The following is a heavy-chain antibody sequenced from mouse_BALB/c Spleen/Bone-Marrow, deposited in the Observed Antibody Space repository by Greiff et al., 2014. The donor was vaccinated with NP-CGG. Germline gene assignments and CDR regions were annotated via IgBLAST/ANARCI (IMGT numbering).Heavy chain of an antibody. D-gene: IGHD2-2*01. V-gene: IGHV1-76*01. CDR3: ASGVTTGWFVY. J-gene: IGHJ3*01. Sequence: HVKLQQSGAELVRPGASVKLSCKTSGYIFTSYWIHWVKQRSGQGLEWIARIYPGSGSTYYNEKFEGKATLTADKSSSTAYMQLSSLKSEDSAVYFCASGVTTGWFVYWGQGTLVTVSA. CDR1: GYIFTSYW. CDR2: IYPGSGST.